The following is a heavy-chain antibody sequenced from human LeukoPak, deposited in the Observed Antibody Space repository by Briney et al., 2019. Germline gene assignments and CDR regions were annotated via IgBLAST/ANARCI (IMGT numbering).Heavy chain of an antibody. CDR2: VNAGNGNT. Sequence: GASVKVSCKASGYIFTDYAIHWLRQAPGQRPEWMGWVNAGNGNTKYSQKFQGRITLIRDTSAATAYMELSSLRHDDLAVYYCARGRGTSGSNRDFYYYYYMDVWGKGTTVTVSS. CDR3: ARGRGTSGSNRDFYYYYYMDV. D-gene: IGHD2-15*01. J-gene: IGHJ6*03. CDR1: GYIFTDYA. V-gene: IGHV1-3*01.